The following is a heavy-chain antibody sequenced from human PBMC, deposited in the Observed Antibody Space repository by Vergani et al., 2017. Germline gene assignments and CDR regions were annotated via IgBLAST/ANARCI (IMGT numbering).Heavy chain of an antibody. CDR3: AKDLYKVVRGVQFDD. D-gene: IGHD3-10*01. CDR1: GGPINSTNW. V-gene: IGHV4-4*02. CDR2: IVHSGST. Sequence: QVQLQESGPRLVKPSGTLSLTCAVSGGPINSTNWWSWARLSPGEGLEWIGEIVHSGSTNYNPSLGSRVALSVDRSKNQVSLKLTSVTAADTDVYYCAKDLYKVVRGVQFDDWGQGTLVTVSS. J-gene: IGHJ4*02.